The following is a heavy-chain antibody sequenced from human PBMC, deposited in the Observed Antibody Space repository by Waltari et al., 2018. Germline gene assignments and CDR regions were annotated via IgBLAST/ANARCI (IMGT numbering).Heavy chain of an antibody. D-gene: IGHD5-18*01. J-gene: IGHJ2*01. CDR3: ARGPMTATGQGYFDI. CDR2: IIPIFNTT. V-gene: IGHV1-69*01. Sequence: QVQLVQSGAEVKNPGSSVTVSCKASGGTFVSYAVSWVGQAPGQGLEWMGGIIPIFNTTNYPQKFQGRVTITADESTSTAFMELTSLKSDDTAFYYCARGPMTATGQGYFDIWGRGTLVTVSS. CDR1: GGTFVSYA.